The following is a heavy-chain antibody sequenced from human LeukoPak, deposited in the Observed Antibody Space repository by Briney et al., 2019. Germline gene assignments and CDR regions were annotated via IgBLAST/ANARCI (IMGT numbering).Heavy chain of an antibody. J-gene: IGHJ4*02. D-gene: IGHD1-26*01. V-gene: IGHV4-39*01. Sequence: SETPSLTCTVSGDSVSSSTYYWGWVRQPPGKGLEWIGGISYSATTYYNPSLKSRVTISVDTSKNQFSLKLSSVTAADTAVYHCTSNTGSYVDFWGQGTLVTVSS. CDR2: ISYSATT. CDR3: TSNTGSYVDF. CDR1: GDSVSSSTYY.